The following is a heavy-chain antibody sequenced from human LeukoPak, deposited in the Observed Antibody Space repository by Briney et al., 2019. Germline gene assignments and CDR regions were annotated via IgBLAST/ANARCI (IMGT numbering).Heavy chain of an antibody. CDR1: GYTLTELS. CDR2: FDPEDGET. J-gene: IGHJ1*01. V-gene: IGHV1-24*01. D-gene: IGHD3-10*01. Sequence: ASVKVSCKVSGYTLTELSMHWVRQAPGKGLEWMGGFDPEDGETIYAQKFQGRVTMTEDTSTDTAYMELSSLRSEDTAVYYCATGQVRGVIPEYFQHWGQGTLVTVSS. CDR3: ATGQVRGVIPEYFQH.